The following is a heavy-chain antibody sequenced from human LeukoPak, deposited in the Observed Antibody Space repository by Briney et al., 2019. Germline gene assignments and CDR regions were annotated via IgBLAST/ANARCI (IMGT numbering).Heavy chain of an antibody. V-gene: IGHV3-74*01. Sequence: GGSLTLSCAASGFTFSSYWMHWVRHAPGKGLVWVSRINSDGSSTSYADSVKGRFTISRDNAKNTLYLQMNSLRAEDTAVYYCARGYYYDSSGFDYWGQGTLVTVSS. D-gene: IGHD3-22*01. CDR1: GFTFSSYW. J-gene: IGHJ4*02. CDR2: INSDGSST. CDR3: ARGYYYDSSGFDY.